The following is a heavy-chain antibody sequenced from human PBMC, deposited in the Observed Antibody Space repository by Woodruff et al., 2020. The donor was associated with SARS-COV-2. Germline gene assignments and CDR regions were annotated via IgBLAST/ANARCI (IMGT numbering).Heavy chain of an antibody. Sequence: GKGLEWIGFVYSSATTHYNPSLKSRVSMSVDRANNQFSLKMTSVSAADTGIYYCARDNGYSSGWEYFQHWGQGTLVTVSS. J-gene: IGHJ1*01. D-gene: IGHD6-19*01. CDR3: ARDNGYSSGWEYFQH. V-gene: IGHV4-59*01. CDR2: VYSSATT.